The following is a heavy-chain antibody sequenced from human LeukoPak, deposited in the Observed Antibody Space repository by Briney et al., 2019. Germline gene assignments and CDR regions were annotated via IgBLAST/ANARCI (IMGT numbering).Heavy chain of an antibody. J-gene: IGHJ4*02. Sequence: QSGGSLRLSCAASGFTFSSYWMSWVRQAPGKGLEWVANINQDESQKYFVDSVKGRFTISRDNAKSSVYLQMNSLRAEDTAVYYCARQPFDFWGQGTLVTVSS. CDR3: ARQPFDF. CDR2: INQDESQK. CDR1: GFTFSSYW. V-gene: IGHV3-7*01.